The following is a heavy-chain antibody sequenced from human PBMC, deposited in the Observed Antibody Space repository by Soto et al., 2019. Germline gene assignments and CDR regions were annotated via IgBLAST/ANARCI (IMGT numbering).Heavy chain of an antibody. V-gene: IGHV4-4*02. CDR3: ARDSVHLGELSLPGRYDAFDI. CDR1: SGSISSSNW. J-gene: IGHJ3*02. Sequence: PSETLSLTCAVSSGSISSSNWWSWVRQPPGKGLEWIGEIYHSGSTNYNPSLKSRVTISVDKSKNQFSLKLSSVTAADTAVYYCARDSVHLGELSLPGRYDAFDIWGQGTMVTVSS. CDR2: IYHSGST. D-gene: IGHD3-16*02.